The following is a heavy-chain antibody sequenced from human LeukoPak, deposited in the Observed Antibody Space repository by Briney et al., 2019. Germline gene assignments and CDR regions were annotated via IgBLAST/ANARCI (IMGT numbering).Heavy chain of an antibody. D-gene: IGHD2-2*01. J-gene: IGHJ5*02. CDR3: ARDDCRSISCYHNWFDP. Sequence: GWSLRLSCAASGFTFSSYWMSWVRQAPGKGLEWVANIKQDGSEKYYVDSVKGRFTISRDNAKNSLYLQMNSLRAEDTAVYYCARDDCRSISCYHNWFDPWGQGTLVTVSS. V-gene: IGHV3-7*01. CDR2: IKQDGSEK. CDR1: GFTFSSYW.